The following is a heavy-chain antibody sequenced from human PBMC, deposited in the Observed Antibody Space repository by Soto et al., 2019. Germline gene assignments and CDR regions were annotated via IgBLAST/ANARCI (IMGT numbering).Heavy chain of an antibody. CDR1: GGTFSSYA. J-gene: IGHJ5*02. D-gene: IGHD2-15*01. V-gene: IGHV1-69*12. CDR3: ARGLEVVAGTASDNWFDP. CDR2: IIPIFGTA. Sequence: QVQLVQSGAEVKKPGSSVKVSCKASGGTFSSYAISWVRQAPGQGLEWMGGIIPIFGTANYAQKFQGRVTITADEATSTAYMELSSLRSEDTAVYYCARGLEVVAGTASDNWFDPWGQGTLVTVSS.